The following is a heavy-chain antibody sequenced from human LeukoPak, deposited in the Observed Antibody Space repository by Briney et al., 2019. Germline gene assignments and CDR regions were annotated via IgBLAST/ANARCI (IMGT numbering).Heavy chain of an antibody. V-gene: IGHV4-34*01. J-gene: IGHJ4*02. D-gene: IGHD6-13*01. CDR3: AKLQFSRSWFPIDY. CDR2: INHSGTT. Sequence: SETLSLTCSVFDMSFSGDYWTWIRQPPGKGLEWLGEINHSGTTNYNPSLKSRLNISIDTSKKHFSLNLTSVTAADTAVYYCAKLQFSRSWFPIDYWGQGTLVTVSS. CDR1: DMSFSGDY.